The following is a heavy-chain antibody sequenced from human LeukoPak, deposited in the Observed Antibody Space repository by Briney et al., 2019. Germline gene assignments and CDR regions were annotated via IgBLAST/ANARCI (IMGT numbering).Heavy chain of an antibody. J-gene: IGHJ3*02. CDR2: IIPIFGTA. V-gene: IGHV1-69*05. Sequence: EASVKVSCKASGGTFSSYAISWVRQAPGQGLEWMGGIIPIFGTANYAQKFQGRVTMTRDTSTSTVYMELSSLRSEDTAVYYCARSRRADFGVVIRAFDIWGQGTMVTVSS. D-gene: IGHD3-3*01. CDR1: GGTFSSYA. CDR3: ARSRRADFGVVIRAFDI.